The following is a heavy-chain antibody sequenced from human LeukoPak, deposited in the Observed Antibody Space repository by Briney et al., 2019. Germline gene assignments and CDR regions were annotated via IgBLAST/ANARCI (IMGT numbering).Heavy chain of an antibody. CDR1: GFTFSSYG. CDR2: IRYDGSNK. J-gene: IGHJ4*02. Sequence: GGSLRLFCAASGFTFSSYGMHWVRQAPGKGLEWVAFIRYDGSNKYYADSVKGRFTISRDNSKNTLYLQMNSLGAEDTAVYYCAKDQGLRGEEVWDYWGQGTLVTVSS. V-gene: IGHV3-30*02. D-gene: IGHD3-16*01. CDR3: AKDQGLRGEEVWDY.